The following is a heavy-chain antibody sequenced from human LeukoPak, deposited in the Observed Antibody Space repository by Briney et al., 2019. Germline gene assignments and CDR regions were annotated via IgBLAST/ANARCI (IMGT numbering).Heavy chain of an antibody. V-gene: IGHV1-69*05. CDR3: ARDPRGSYHYFDY. D-gene: IGHD5-24*01. CDR1: GGTFSSYA. J-gene: IGHJ4*02. Sequence: SVKVSCKASGGTFSSYAISWVRQAPGQGLEWMGGTIPIFGTANYAQKFQGRVTITTDESTSTAYMELSSLRSEDTAVYYCARDPRGSYHYFDYWGQGTLVTVSS. CDR2: TIPIFGTA.